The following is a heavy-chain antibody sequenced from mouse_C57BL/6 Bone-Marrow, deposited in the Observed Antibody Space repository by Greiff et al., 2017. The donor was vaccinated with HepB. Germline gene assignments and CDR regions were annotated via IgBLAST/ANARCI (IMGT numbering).Heavy chain of an antibody. CDR2: IYPGNGDT. V-gene: IGHV1-87*01. Sequence: QVHVKQSGTELVKPGASVKLSCKASGYTFTSYWMQWVKQRPGQGLEWIGAIYPGNGDTSYNQKFKGKATLTADKSSSTAYMQLSSLTSEDPAVYYCAFYFDYWGQGTTLTVSS. CDR3: AFYFDY. CDR1: GYTFTSYW. J-gene: IGHJ2*01.